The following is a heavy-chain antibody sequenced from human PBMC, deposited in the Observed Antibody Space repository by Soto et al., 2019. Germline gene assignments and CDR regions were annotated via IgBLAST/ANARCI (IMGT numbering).Heavy chain of an antibody. CDR2: ISYDGSNK. V-gene: IGHV3-30*18. J-gene: IGHJ5*02. Sequence: QPGGSLRLSCAASGFTFSSYGMHWVRQAPGKGLEWVAVISYDGSNKYYADSVKGRFTISRDNSKNTLYLQMNSLRAEDTAVYYCAKDHTSYDSSGYYNHWGQGTLVTVSS. CDR1: GFTFSSYG. D-gene: IGHD3-22*01. CDR3: AKDHTSYDSSGYYNH.